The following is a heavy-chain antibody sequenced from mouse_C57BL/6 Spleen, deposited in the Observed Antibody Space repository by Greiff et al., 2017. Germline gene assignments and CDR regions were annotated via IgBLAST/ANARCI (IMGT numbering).Heavy chain of an antibody. Sequence: QVQLKQSGAELVKPGASVKISCKASGYAFSSYWMNWVKQRPGKGLEWIGQIYPGDGDTNYNGKFKGKATLTADKSSSTAYMQLSSLTSEDSAVYFCARDGVYGNYGAYWGQGTLVTVSA. J-gene: IGHJ3*01. V-gene: IGHV1-80*01. CDR3: ARDGVYGNYGAY. CDR1: GYAFSSYW. D-gene: IGHD2-1*01. CDR2: IYPGDGDT.